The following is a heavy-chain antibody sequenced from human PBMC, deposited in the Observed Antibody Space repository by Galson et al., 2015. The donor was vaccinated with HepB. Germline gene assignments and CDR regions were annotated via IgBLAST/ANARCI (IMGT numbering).Heavy chain of an antibody. J-gene: IGHJ1*01. D-gene: IGHD6-19*01. Sequence: SVKVSCKASGYTFTGYYMHWVRQAPGQGLEWMGWINPNSGGTNYAQKFQGWVTMTRDTSISTAYMELSRLRSDDTAVYYCARDFGSGWYRNFQHWGQGTLVTVSS. CDR3: ARDFGSGWYRNFQH. V-gene: IGHV1-2*04. CDR2: INPNSGGT. CDR1: GYTFTGYY.